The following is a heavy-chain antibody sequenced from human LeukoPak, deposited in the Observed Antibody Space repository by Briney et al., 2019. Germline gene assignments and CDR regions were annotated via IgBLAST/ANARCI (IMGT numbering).Heavy chain of an antibody. D-gene: IGHD7-27*01. CDR1: GYSFTSYW. CDR2: IYPGDSDT. CDR3: ARRGLGNRLWYFDL. J-gene: IGHJ2*01. V-gene: IGHV5-51*01. Sequence: GESLKISCKGSGYSFTSYWIGWVRQMPGKGLEWMGIIYPGDSDTRYSPSFQGQVTVSADKSISTAYLQWSSLEASDSAMYYCARRGLGNRLWYFDLWGRGTLVSVSS.